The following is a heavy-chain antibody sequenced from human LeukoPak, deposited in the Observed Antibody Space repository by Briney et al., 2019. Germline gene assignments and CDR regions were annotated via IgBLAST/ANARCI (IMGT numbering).Heavy chain of an antibody. CDR1: GFTFSSYN. CDR3: AKERPHGMDA. J-gene: IGHJ6*02. D-gene: IGHD6-6*01. V-gene: IGHV3-21*01. Sequence: GGSLRLSCTGSGFTFSSYNMNWVRQAPGKGLEWVSTITSTSTYIAYADLVKGRFTISRDNADNSVYLQMNSLRADDTAIYYCAKERPHGMDAWGQGTSVTVSS. CDR2: ITSTSTYI.